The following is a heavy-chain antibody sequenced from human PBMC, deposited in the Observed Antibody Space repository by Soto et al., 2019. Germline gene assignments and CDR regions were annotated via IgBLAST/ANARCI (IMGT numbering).Heavy chain of an antibody. CDR2: ISYDGSNK. CDR3: ARERWELREDDAFDI. V-gene: IGHV3-30-3*01. CDR1: GFTFSSYA. J-gene: IGHJ3*02. D-gene: IGHD1-26*01. Sequence: QVQLVESGGGVVQPGRSLRLSCAASGFTFSSYAMHWVRQAPGKGLEWVAVISYDGSNKYYADSVKGRFTISRDNSKNTLYLQMNSLRAEDTAVYYCARERWELREDDAFDIWGQGTMVTVSS.